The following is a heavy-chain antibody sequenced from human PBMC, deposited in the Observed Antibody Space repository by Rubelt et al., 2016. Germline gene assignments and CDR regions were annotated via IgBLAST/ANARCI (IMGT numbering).Heavy chain of an antibody. V-gene: IGHV3-30*14. CDR2: ISYDGSNK. Sequence: QVQLVESGGGVVQPGRSLRLSCAASGFTFSSYAMHWVRQAPGKGLEWVAVISYDGSNKYYADSVKGRFTISRDNSKNTLYLQMTSLRAEDTAVYYCAKSVVPAAMKMDVWGQGTTVTVSS. CDR1: GFTFSSYA. CDR3: AKSVVPAAMKMDV. J-gene: IGHJ6*02. D-gene: IGHD2-2*01.